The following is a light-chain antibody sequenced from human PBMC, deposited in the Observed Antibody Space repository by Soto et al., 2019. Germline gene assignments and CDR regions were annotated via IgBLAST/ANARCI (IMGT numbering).Light chain of an antibody. CDR1: QSVSSD. J-gene: IGKJ2*01. CDR2: GAS. V-gene: IGKV3-15*01. CDR3: HQYKNWPPYT. Sequence: EIVMTQSPATLSVSPGERVTLSCRASQSVSSDLAWYQQKPGQAPRLLIYGASTRATGIPARFSGSGSGTEFTLAISSLQSEDFAVYFCHQYKNWPPYTFGQGTKLEIK.